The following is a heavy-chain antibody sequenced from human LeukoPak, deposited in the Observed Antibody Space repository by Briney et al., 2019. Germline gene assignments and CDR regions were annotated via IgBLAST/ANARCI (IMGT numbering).Heavy chain of an antibody. J-gene: IGHJ4*02. CDR1: GYTFTNFD. CDR2: MSPYSGTT. Sequence: ASVPVSCKASGYTFTNFDITWVRQASGQGLEWMGWMSPYSGTTGSAQKFQGRVTMTRNTSINSAYLEIKNLTSDDTAVYYCARALDTTVLLGAYWGQGTPVTLSS. D-gene: IGHD1-1*01. V-gene: IGHV1-8*01. CDR3: ARALDTTVLLGAY.